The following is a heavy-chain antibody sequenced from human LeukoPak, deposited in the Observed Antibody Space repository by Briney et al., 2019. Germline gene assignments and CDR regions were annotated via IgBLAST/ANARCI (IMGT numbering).Heavy chain of an antibody. V-gene: IGHV3-48*03. Sequence: GGSLRLSCAASRFTFSSYEMNWVRQAPGKGLEWVSYISSSGSTIYYADSVKGRFTISRDNAKNSLYLQMNSLRAEDTAVYYCARIPLGERWLQGGDYWGQGTLVTVSS. CDR1: RFTFSSYE. CDR3: ARIPLGERWLQGGDY. CDR2: ISSSGSTI. D-gene: IGHD5-24*01. J-gene: IGHJ4*02.